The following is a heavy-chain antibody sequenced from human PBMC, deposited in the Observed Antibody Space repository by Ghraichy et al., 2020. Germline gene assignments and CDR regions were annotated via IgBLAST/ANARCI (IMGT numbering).Heavy chain of an antibody. CDR1: GFTFSSYS. Sequence: GSLRLSCAASGFTFSSYSMNWVRQAPGKGLEWVSSISSSSSYIYYADSVKGRFTISRDNAKNSLYLQMNSLRAEDTAVYYCASESVTNWFDPCGQGTLVTVSS. J-gene: IGHJ5*02. V-gene: IGHV3-21*01. CDR2: ISSSSSYI. CDR3: ASESVTNWFDP. D-gene: IGHD4-11*01.